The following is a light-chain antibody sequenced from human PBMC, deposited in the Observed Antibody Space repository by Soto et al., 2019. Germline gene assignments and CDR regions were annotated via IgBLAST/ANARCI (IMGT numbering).Light chain of an antibody. Sequence: QSALTQPASVSGSPGQSITISCTGTSSDVGGYNFVSWYQQHPGKAPKLMIYEVSNRPSGVSNRFSGSKSGNTASLTISGLQAEYEADYYCSSYTSSSTSVVFGGGTKLPVL. V-gene: IGLV2-14*01. CDR3: SSYTSSSTSVV. CDR1: SSDVGGYNF. J-gene: IGLJ2*01. CDR2: EVS.